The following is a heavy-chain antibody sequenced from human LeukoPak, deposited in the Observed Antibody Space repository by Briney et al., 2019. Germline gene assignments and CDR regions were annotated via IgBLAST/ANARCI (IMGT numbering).Heavy chain of an antibody. V-gene: IGHV3-30*03. D-gene: IGHD2-8*01. J-gene: IGHJ4*02. CDR1: GFTFSSYG. CDR2: ISYDGSNK. Sequence: GGSLRLSCAASGFTFSSYGMHWVRQAPGKGLEWVAVISYDGSNKYYADSVKGRFTISRDDSKNTLYLQMNSLKTEDTAVYYCTTGVLDRGKPPFWGQGTLVTVSS. CDR3: TTGVLDRGKPPF.